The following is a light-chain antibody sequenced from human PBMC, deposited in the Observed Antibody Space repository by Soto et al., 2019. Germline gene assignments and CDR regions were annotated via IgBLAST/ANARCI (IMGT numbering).Light chain of an antibody. CDR3: SSYTTSNTDV. V-gene: IGLV2-18*02. CDR1: SSDVGSYNS. Sequence: QSALTQPPSVSGSPGQSVTISCTGTSSDVGSYNSVSWYQQPPGTVPKLMIYEVSNRPSGVPDRFSGSKSGNTASLTISGLQAEDEADYYCSSYTTSNTDVFGTGTKVTVL. J-gene: IGLJ1*01. CDR2: EVS.